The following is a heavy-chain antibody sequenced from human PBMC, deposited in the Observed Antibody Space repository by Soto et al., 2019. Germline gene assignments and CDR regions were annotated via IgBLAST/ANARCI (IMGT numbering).Heavy chain of an antibody. D-gene: IGHD6-19*01. Sequence: EVQLLESGGGLVQPGESLRLSCAASGFTFSNSAMSWVRQAPGTGLEWVAAISSRGVDTYYADSMKGRFSISSDNSMDTLYLQIYGRRVEDTAVYHCEKEGGSDSGWAAYWGQGTLVTVSS. CDR3: EKEGGSDSGWAAY. V-gene: IGHV3-23*01. J-gene: IGHJ4*02. CDR2: ISSRGVDT. CDR1: GFTFSNSA.